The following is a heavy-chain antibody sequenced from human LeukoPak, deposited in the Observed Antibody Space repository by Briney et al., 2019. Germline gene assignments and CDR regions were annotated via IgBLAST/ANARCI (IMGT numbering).Heavy chain of an antibody. CDR1: GFTFSSHW. CDR3: TRGQLGDIVVLRDYYYYMDV. V-gene: IGHV3-49*04. J-gene: IGHJ6*03. CDR2: IRSKAYGGTT. D-gene: IGHD2-2*01. Sequence: PGGSLRLSCAASGFTFSSHWMSWVRQAPGKGLEWVGFIRSKAYGGTTEYAASVKGRFTISRDDSKSIAYLQMNSLKTEDTAVYCCTRGQLGDIVVLRDYYYYMDVWGKGTTVTVSS.